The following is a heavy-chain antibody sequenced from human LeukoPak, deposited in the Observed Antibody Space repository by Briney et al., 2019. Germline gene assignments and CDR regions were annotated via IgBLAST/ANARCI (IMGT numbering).Heavy chain of an antibody. Sequence: QSGGSLRLSCAASGFTFSSYAMHWVRQAPGKGLEWVAVISYDGSNKYYADSVKGRFTISRDNSKNTLYLQMNSLRAEDTAVYYCAKGAVADEGDYWGQGTLVTVSS. CDR2: ISYDGSNK. D-gene: IGHD6-19*01. J-gene: IGHJ4*02. V-gene: IGHV3-30*04. CDR1: GFTFSSYA. CDR3: AKGAVADEGDY.